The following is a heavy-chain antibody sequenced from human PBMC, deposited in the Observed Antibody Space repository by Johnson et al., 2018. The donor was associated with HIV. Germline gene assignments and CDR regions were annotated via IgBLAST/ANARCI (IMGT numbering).Heavy chain of an antibody. CDR1: GFTFSSYA. CDR3: TDHFGAGSESKGTFDA. V-gene: IGHV3-30*04. CDR2: ISYDGSNK. D-gene: IGHD3-10*01. J-gene: IGHJ3*01. Sequence: QVQLVESGGGVVQPGRSLRLSCAASGFTFSSYAMHWVRQAPGKGLEWVAVISYDGSNKYYADSVKGRFTISRDNSKNTLYLQMNSLRAEATAVCYCTDHFGAGSESKGTFDAWGQGTMVTVSS.